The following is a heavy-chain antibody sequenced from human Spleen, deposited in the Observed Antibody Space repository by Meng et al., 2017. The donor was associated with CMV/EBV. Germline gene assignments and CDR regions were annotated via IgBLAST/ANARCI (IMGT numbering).Heavy chain of an antibody. D-gene: IGHD2-15*01. J-gene: IGHJ4*02. CDR2: ISYDGSNK. V-gene: IGHV3-30-3*01. CDR1: GFTFRSYT. CDR3: ARVDCSGDSCYSGSLDY. Sequence: GESLKISCAAPGFTFRSYTIHWVRQAPGKGLEWVAVISYDGSNKYYADSVKGRFTISRDNSKNTLYLQMNSLRAEDTAVYYCARVDCSGDSCYSGSLDYWGQGTLVTVSS.